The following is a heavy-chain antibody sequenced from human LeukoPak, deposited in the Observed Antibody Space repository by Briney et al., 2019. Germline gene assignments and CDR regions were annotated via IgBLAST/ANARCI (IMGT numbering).Heavy chain of an antibody. V-gene: IGHV3-72*01. J-gene: IGHJ3*02. D-gene: IGHD2-15*01. Sequence: GGSLRPSCAASGFTFSDHYMDWVRQAPGKGLEWVGRTRNKANSYTTEYAASVKGRFTISRDDSKNSLYLQMNSLKTEDTAVYYCARDSGWGYCSGGSCYDGGDAFDIWGQGTMVTVPS. CDR3: ARDSGWGYCSGGSCYDGGDAFDI. CDR2: TRNKANSYTT. CDR1: GFTFSDHY.